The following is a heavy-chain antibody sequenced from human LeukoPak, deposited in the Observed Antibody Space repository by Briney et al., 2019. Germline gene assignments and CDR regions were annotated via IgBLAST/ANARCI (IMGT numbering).Heavy chain of an antibody. J-gene: IGHJ4*02. CDR3: ARGWGDSSGYRPLFDY. CDR2: ISSSSSYI. V-gene: IGHV3-21*01. CDR1: GFTFSSYA. D-gene: IGHD3-22*01. Sequence: GGSLRLSCAASGFTFSSYAMSWVRQAPGKGLEWVSSISSSSSYIYYADSVKGRFTISRDNAKNSLYLQMNSLRAEDTAVYYCARGWGDSSGYRPLFDYWGQGTLVTVSS.